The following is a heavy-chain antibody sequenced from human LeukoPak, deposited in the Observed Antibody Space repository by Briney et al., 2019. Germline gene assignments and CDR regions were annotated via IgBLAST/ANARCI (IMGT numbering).Heavy chain of an antibody. J-gene: IGHJ2*01. V-gene: IGHV1-69*13. CDR3: ARENYYDSSGYYYDWYFDL. CDR2: IIPIFGTA. Sequence: SVKVSCKASGGTFSSYAISWVRQAPGQGLEWMGGIIPIFGTANYAQKFQGRVTITADESTSTAYMELSSLRSEDTAVYYCARENYYDSSGYYYDWYFDLWGRGTLVTVSS. CDR1: GGTFSSYA. D-gene: IGHD3-22*01.